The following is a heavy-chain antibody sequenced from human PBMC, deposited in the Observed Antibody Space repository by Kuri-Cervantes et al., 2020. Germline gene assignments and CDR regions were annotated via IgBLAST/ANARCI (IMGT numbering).Heavy chain of an antibody. CDR3: ARGYGDYWFDP. V-gene: IGHV4-31*03. Sequence: SETLSLTCTVSGGSISSGGYYWSWIRRHPGKGLEWIGYIYYSGSTYYNPSLKSRVTISVDTSKNQFSLKLSSVTAADTAVYYCARGYGDYWFDPWGQGTLVTVSS. J-gene: IGHJ5*02. D-gene: IGHD4-17*01. CDR2: IYYSGST. CDR1: GGSISSGGYY.